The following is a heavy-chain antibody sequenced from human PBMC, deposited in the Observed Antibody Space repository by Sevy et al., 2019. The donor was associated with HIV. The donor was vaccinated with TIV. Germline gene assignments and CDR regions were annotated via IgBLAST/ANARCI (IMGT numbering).Heavy chain of an antibody. CDR1: GFTFSSYA. CDR3: ANDYGDLPNWFDP. Sequence: GGSLRLSCAASGFTFSSYAMSWVRQAPGKGLKWVSAISGSGGSTYYADSVKGRFTISRDNSKNTLYLQMNSLRAEDTAVYYCANDYGDLPNWFDPWGQGTLVTVSS. V-gene: IGHV3-23*01. CDR2: ISGSGGST. J-gene: IGHJ5*02. D-gene: IGHD4-17*01.